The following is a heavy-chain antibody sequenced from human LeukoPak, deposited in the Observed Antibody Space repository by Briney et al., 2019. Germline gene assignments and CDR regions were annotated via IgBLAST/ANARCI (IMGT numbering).Heavy chain of an antibody. Sequence: GRTLRLSCAASGFTFSSYGMTWVRQAPGKGLEWVAVISYDGSNKYYADSVKGRFTISRDNSKNTLYLQMNSLRAEDTAVCYCAKGVYYYDSSGYDYWGQGTLVTVSS. J-gene: IGHJ4*02. CDR3: AKGVYYYDSSGYDY. CDR2: ISYDGSNK. CDR1: GFTFSSYG. D-gene: IGHD3-22*01. V-gene: IGHV3-30*18.